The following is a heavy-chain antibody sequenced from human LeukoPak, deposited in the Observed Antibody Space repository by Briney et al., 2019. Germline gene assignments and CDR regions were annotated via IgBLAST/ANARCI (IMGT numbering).Heavy chain of an antibody. V-gene: IGHV3-9*01. CDR1: GFTFDDYA. CDR3: AKDVGGRRQTPTSGMDV. D-gene: IGHD1-26*01. J-gene: IGHJ6*02. CDR2: ISWNSGSI. Sequence: PGRSLRLSCAASGFTFDDYAMHWVRQAPGKGLEWVSGISWNSGSIGYADSVKGRFTISRDNAKNSLYLQMNSLRAEDTALYYCAKDVGGRRQTPTSGMDVWGQGTTVTVSS.